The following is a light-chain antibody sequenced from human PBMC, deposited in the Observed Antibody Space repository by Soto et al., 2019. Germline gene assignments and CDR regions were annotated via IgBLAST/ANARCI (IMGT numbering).Light chain of an antibody. V-gene: IGKV3-15*01. CDR2: RTS. Sequence: EIVMTQSPATLSVSPCERATLSVRASQSISSNLAWYQQKPGQAPRLLMFRTSSRATGFPARFSGSGSGTEFNLTISSLQSEDFGVYYCQQYNNWPPGITFGQGTRLEIK. CDR3: QQYNNWPPGIT. CDR1: QSISSN. J-gene: IGKJ5*01.